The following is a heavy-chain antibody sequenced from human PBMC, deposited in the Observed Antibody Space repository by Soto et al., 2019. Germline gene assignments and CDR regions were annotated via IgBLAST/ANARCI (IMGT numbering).Heavy chain of an antibody. D-gene: IGHD3-16*02. J-gene: IGHJ5*02. CDR3: ARNEEYDYIWGSYRSGNWFDP. CDR2: ISAYNGNT. V-gene: IGHV1-18*01. CDR1: GYTFTSYG. Sequence: VQLVQSGAEVKKPGASVKVSCKASGYTFTSYGISWVRQAPGQGLEWMGWISAYNGNTNYAQKLQGRVTMTTDTSTSTAYMELRSLRSDDTAVYYCARNEEYDYIWGSYRSGNWFDPWGQGTLVTVSS.